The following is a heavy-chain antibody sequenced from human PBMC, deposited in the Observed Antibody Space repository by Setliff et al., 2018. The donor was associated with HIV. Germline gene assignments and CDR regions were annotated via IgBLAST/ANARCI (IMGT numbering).Heavy chain of an antibody. CDR2: VFTSGST. Sequence: SETLSLTCAVSGASIDRGSSYWSWIRQPAGPVLEWIGRVFTSGSTNYNSSLKSRVTISVDKSKNQFSLKLSSVTAADTAVYYCARGVVGATYDVFDIWAQGTMVTVSS. CDR1: GASIDRGSSY. J-gene: IGHJ3*02. V-gene: IGHV4-61*02. D-gene: IGHD1-26*01. CDR3: ARGVVGATYDVFDI.